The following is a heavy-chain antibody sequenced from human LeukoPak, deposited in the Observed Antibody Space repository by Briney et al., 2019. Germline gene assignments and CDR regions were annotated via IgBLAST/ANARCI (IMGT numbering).Heavy chain of an antibody. V-gene: IGHV4-30-4*01. CDR1: GGSISSGDYY. D-gene: IGHD3-22*01. CDR3: AREKANYYDSSGAFDI. Sequence: SETLSLTCTVSGGSISSGDYYWSWIRQPPGKGLEWIGYIYYSGSTYYNPSLKSRVTISVDTSKNQFSLKLSSVTAADTAVYYCAREKANYYDSSGAFDIWAKGQWSPSLQ. J-gene: IGHJ3*02. CDR2: IYYSGST.